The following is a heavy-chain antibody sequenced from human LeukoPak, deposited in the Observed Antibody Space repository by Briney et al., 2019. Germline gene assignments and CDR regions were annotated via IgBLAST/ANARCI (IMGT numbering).Heavy chain of an antibody. V-gene: IGHV1-58*01. D-gene: IGHD2-2*01. Sequence: SVGLSCKASGFTFTSSAVQWVRQARGPRLEWIGWIVVGSGNTNYAQKRQARVTITRDMSTSTAYMELSSLRSEDTAVYFCAADRGCSTTSCSDAFDIWGQETVVTV. CDR1: GFTFTSSA. CDR2: IVVGSGNT. J-gene: IGHJ3*02. CDR3: AADRGCSTTSCSDAFDI.